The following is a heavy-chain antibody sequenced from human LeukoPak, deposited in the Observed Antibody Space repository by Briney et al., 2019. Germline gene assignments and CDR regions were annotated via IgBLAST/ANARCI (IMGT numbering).Heavy chain of an antibody. J-gene: IGHJ4*02. CDR2: INHSGST. CDR1: GGSFSGYY. V-gene: IGHV4-34*01. CDR3: ARGMVRGVTPDY. D-gene: IGHD3-10*01. Sequence: SETLSLTCAVYGGSFSGYYWSWIRQPPGKGLEWIGEINHSGSTNYNPSLKSRVTISVDTSKNQLSLKLSSVTAADTAVYYCARGMVRGVTPDYWGQGTLVTVSS.